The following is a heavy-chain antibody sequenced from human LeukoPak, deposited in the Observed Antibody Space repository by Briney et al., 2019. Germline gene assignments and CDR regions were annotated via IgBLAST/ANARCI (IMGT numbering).Heavy chain of an antibody. D-gene: IGHD2-15*01. CDR2: MYYSGTT. CDR3: AVTATPGHYFDY. J-gene: IGHJ4*02. Sequence: SGTLSLTCTVSGGYISTNSYYWGWVRQPPGKGLEWIGSMYYSGTTYYNASLKSRVTISVDTSKNQFSLKLSSLTAADTAVYYCAVTATPGHYFDYWGQGSLVTVSS. V-gene: IGHV4-39*01. CDR1: GGYISTNSYY.